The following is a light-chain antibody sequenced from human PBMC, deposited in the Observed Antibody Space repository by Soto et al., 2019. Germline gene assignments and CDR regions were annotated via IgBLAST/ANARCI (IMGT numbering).Light chain of an antibody. Sequence: DIPMTKSPSSLSASVGDRVTITCRASQSISSYLNWDQQKPWKDPKLLIYTASSLQSWVPSRFSGSGSGTDFALTISSLESEDVATCYCQQSYSTPRTFGQGTKVEIK. J-gene: IGKJ1*01. CDR2: TAS. V-gene: IGKV1-39*01. CDR3: QQSYSTPRT. CDR1: QSISSY.